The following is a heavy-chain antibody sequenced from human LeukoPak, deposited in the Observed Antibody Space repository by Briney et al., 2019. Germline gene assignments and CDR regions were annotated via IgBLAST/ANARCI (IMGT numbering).Heavy chain of an antibody. CDR2: IYHNGST. V-gene: IGHV4-4*02. D-gene: IGHD3-16*02. CDR1: GGSISSINW. J-gene: IGHJ4*02. Sequence: NPSETLSLTCAVSGGSISSINWWSWVRQPPGKGLEWIGEIYHNGSTNYNPSLKSRVTISVDTSKNQFSLKLSSVTAADTAVYYCARHIARDYVWGSYRGGAGFDYWGQGTLVTVSS. CDR3: ARHIARDYVWGSYRGGAGFDY.